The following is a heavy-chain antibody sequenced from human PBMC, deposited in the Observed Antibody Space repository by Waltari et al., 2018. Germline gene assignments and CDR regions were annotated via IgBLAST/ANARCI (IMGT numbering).Heavy chain of an antibody. CDR1: GYSFTSYW. Sequence: EVQLVQSGAEVKKPGESLKISCKGSGYSFTSYWIGWVRQMPGKGLEWMGIIYPGDSDTRYSPSFQGQVTISADKSISTAYLQWSSLKASDTAMYYCARRAMYSSSSKGYYYMDVWGKGTTVTVSS. J-gene: IGHJ6*03. D-gene: IGHD6-6*01. CDR3: ARRAMYSSSSKGYYYMDV. CDR2: IYPGDSDT. V-gene: IGHV5-51*01.